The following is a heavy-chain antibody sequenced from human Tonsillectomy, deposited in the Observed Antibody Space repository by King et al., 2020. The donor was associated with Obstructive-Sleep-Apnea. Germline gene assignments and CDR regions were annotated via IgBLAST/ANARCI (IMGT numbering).Heavy chain of an antibody. J-gene: IGHJ5*02. D-gene: IGHD4-23*01. V-gene: IGHV3-30*18. CDR3: AKGSYPNTVLNA. Sequence: VQLVESGGGVVQPGRSLRLSCVASGFTLSSYGMHWVRQAPGKGLEWVSLISYDGSDKYYADSVKGRFTISRDNSKNTVYLQMNSLRVEETAVYYCAKGSYPNTVLNAWGQGTLVTVSS. CDR1: GFTLSSYG. CDR2: ISYDGSDK.